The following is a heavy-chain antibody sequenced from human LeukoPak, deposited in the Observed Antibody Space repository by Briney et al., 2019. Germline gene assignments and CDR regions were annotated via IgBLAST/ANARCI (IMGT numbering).Heavy chain of an antibody. V-gene: IGHV3-23*01. CDR1: GFIFRNYA. CDR3: AKWGDYDILTGYYVSDF. Sequence: GASLRLSCAASGFIFRNYAMSWVRQAPGKGLEWVSAITGSGDTTYYADSVKGRFTISRDNSKNTLYVEMNTLRAEDTAVYYCAKWGDYDILTGYYVSDFWGQGALVTVSS. J-gene: IGHJ4*02. D-gene: IGHD3-9*01. CDR2: ITGSGDTT.